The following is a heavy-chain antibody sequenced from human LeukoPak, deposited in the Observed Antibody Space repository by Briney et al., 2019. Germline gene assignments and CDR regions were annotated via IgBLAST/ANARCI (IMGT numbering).Heavy chain of an antibody. Sequence: SETLSLTCNVSGASVSSGSYYWSWIRQPPGKGLEWIGYIYYSGSTNYNPSLKSRVTISVDTSKNQFSLKLSSVTAADTAVYYCARGLFRDSSSWYGYWGQGTLVTVSS. CDR2: IYYSGST. J-gene: IGHJ4*02. CDR3: ARGLFRDSSSWYGY. D-gene: IGHD6-13*01. CDR1: GASVSSGSYY. V-gene: IGHV4-61*01.